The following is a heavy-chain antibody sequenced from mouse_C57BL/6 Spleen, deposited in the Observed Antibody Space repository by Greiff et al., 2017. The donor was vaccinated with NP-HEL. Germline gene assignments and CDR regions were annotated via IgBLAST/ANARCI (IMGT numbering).Heavy chain of an antibody. J-gene: IGHJ2*01. V-gene: IGHV1-50*01. CDR1: GYTFTSYW. CDR2: IDPSDSYT. D-gene: IGHD2-4*01. Sequence: VQLQQSGAELVKPGASVKLSCKASGYTFTSYWMQWVKQRPGQGLEWIGEIDPSDSYTNYNQKFKGKATLTVDTSSSTAYMQLSSLTSEESAVYYCAPYDYDVFDYWGQGTTRTVSA. CDR3: APYDYDVFDY.